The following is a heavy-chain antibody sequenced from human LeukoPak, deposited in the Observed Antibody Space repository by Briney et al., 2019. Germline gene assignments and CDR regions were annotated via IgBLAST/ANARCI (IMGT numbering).Heavy chain of an antibody. CDR3: ARDMTDWWFDP. V-gene: IGHV4-31*03. Sequence: PSQTLSLTCTVSDSSISSGAYYWSWIRQHPGKGLEWIGYIYYSGSTHYNPSLKSRVTISVDTSKNQFSLKLSSVTAADTAVYYCARDMTDWWFDPWGQGTLVTVSS. CDR2: IYYSGST. D-gene: IGHD3-9*01. CDR1: DSSISSGAYY. J-gene: IGHJ5*02.